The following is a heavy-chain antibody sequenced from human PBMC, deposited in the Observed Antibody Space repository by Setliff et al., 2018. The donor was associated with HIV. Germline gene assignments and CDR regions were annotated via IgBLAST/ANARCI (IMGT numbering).Heavy chain of an antibody. CDR3: SRHTSGGRDY. Sequence: PSETLSLTCTVSGGSISSGDLCWGWIRQPPGKGLERIGSVCYSDNTYYSPSLKSRVFISVDTSKNQFSLSLNSVTAADTAIYYCSRHTSGGRDYWGQGTLVTVSS. D-gene: IGHD1-26*01. J-gene: IGHJ4*02. CDR1: GGSISSGDLC. V-gene: IGHV4-39*01. CDR2: VCYSDNT.